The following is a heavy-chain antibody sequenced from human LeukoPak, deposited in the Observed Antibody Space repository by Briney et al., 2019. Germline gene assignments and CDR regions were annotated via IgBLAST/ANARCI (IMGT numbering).Heavy chain of an antibody. D-gene: IGHD3-10*01. CDR2: ISAYNGNT. CDR1: GYTFTSYG. V-gene: IGHV1-18*01. J-gene: IGHJ5*02. CDR3: ARDRVEYIITMVRGVITAFDP. Sequence: ASVTVSCKASGYTFTSYGISWVRQAPGQGLEWMGWISAYNGNTNYAQKLQGRVTMTTDTSTSTAYMELRSLRSDDTAVYYCARDRVEYIITMVRGVITAFDPWGQGTLVTVSS.